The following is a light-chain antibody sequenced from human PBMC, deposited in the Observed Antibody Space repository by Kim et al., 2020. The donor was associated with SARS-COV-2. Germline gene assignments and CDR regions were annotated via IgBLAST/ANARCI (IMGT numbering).Light chain of an antibody. CDR2: RNN. Sequence: QAGPTQPPSVSKGLRQTATLTCTGNSNNIGNQGAAWLQHHQGHPPKLLSYRNNNRPSGISERLSASRSGNTASLTITGLQPEDEADYYCSAWDSSLGAWVFGGGTQLTVL. CDR1: SNNIGNQG. J-gene: IGLJ3*02. CDR3: SAWDSSLGAWV. V-gene: IGLV10-54*01.